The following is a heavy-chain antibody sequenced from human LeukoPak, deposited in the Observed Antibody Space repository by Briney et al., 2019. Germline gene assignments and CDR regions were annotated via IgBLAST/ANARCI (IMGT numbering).Heavy chain of an antibody. CDR2: ISGSGDST. CDR3: TKGVVLTIFGMAWHAFDI. CDR1: GFTFRSFA. D-gene: IGHD3-3*01. V-gene: IGHV3-23*01. J-gene: IGHJ3*02. Sequence: SGGSLRLSCAASGFTFRSFAVSWVRQAPGKGLEWVSVISGSGDSTYYADSVKGRFTISRDNSKNTLYLQMNSLRAEDTAIYYCTKGVVLTIFGMAWHAFDIWGQGTMVTVS.